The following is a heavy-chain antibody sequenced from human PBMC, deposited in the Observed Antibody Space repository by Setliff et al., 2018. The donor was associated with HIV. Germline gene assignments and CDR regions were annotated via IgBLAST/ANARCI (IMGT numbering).Heavy chain of an antibody. J-gene: IGHJ4*02. V-gene: IGHV4-31*03. CDR3: ARDKSGTGGPKYFFDY. CDR2: IYYSGNT. CDR1: GGSISSGGYY. D-gene: IGHD1-1*01. Sequence: SETLSLTCTVSGGSISSGGYYWSWIRQHPGKGLEWIGYIYYSGNTYYNPSLTSRVTISADTSRNQLSLTLRSVTAADTAVYYCARDKSGTGGPKYFFDYWGQGTLVTVSS.